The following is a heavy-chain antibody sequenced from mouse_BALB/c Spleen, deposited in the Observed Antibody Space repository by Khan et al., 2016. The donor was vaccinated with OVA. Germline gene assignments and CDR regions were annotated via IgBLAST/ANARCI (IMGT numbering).Heavy chain of an antibody. CDR3: ASEEALYHFAH. CDR2: IYPETDDS. D-gene: IGHD3-2*02. Sequence: QVQLKESGAELVRPGASVKLSCKTSGYIFTLYWIHWVKQRSGQGLEWIARIYPETDDSYYNEKFKDKATLTVDKSSSTAYMQLRRLRSEDSDFSFWASEEALYHFAHWGQGTTLTVSS. J-gene: IGHJ2*01. CDR1: GYIFTLYW. V-gene: IGHV1-76*01.